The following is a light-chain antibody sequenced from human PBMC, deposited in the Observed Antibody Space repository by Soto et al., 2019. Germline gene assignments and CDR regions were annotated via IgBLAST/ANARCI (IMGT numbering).Light chain of an antibody. CDR2: DAS. CDR1: QSISSW. Sequence: DIQMTQSPSTLSASVGDRVTITCRAGQSISSWLAWYQQKPGKAPKLLIYDASSLESGVPSRFSGSGSGTEFTLTIISLQPDDFATYYCQQYNSYSRTFGQGTKVEIK. CDR3: QQYNSYSRT. J-gene: IGKJ1*01. V-gene: IGKV1-5*01.